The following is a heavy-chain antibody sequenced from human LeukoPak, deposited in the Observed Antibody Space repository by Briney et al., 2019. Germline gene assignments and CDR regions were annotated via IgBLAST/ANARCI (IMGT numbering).Heavy chain of an antibody. CDR3: ARGGDNYDILTQ. D-gene: IGHD3-9*01. V-gene: IGHV1-2*02. CDR2: INPHSGGT. J-gene: IGHJ4*02. Sequence: ASVTVSFKASVYTFIDYYVHWVRQAPGQGLEWMGWINPHSGGTNYAQKFQDRVTMTGDTYISTAYMELSRLISDDTAIYYCARGGDNYDILTQWGQGTLVTVSS. CDR1: VYTFIDYY.